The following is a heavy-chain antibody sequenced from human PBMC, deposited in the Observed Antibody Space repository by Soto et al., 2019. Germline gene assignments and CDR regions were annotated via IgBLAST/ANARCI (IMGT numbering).Heavy chain of an antibody. CDR1: GFTFSSYA. CDR2: ISWNSGSI. J-gene: IGHJ4*02. CDR3: AKDIGGYSSGLID. V-gene: IGHV3-9*01. D-gene: IGHD6-25*01. Sequence: GGSLRLSCAASGFTFSSYAMTWVRQAPGKGLEWVSGISWNSGSIGYADSVKGRFTISRDNAKNSLYLQMNSLRAEDTALYYCAKDIGGYSSGLIDWGQGTLVTVSS.